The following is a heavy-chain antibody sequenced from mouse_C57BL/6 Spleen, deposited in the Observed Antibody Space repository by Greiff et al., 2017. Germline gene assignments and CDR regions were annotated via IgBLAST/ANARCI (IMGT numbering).Heavy chain of an antibody. Sequence: VTLVVSGPGLVAPSQSLSITCTVSGFSLTSYGVDWVRQSPGKGLEWLGVIWGVGSTNYNSALKSRLSISKDNSKSQVFLKMNSLQTDDTAMYYCASDRGTGAMDYWGQGTSVTVSS. CDR3: ASDRGTGAMDY. D-gene: IGHD4-1*01. CDR1: GFSLTSYG. V-gene: IGHV2-6*01. J-gene: IGHJ4*01. CDR2: IWGVGST.